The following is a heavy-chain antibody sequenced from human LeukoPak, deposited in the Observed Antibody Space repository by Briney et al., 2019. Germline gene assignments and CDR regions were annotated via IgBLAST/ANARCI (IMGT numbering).Heavy chain of an antibody. CDR3: AKGVRSGTYYNYLGP. J-gene: IGHJ5*02. V-gene: IGHV3-43*02. D-gene: IGHD1-26*01. Sequence: GGSLRLSCVASGFTLDDYAIHWVRQAPGKGLEWISLISGDGDTTYYANSVKGRFTISRDNSKNSLYLQMSSLRAEDTALYYRAKGVRSGTYYNYLGPWGQGTLVTVSS. CDR2: ISGDGDTT. CDR1: GFTLDDYA.